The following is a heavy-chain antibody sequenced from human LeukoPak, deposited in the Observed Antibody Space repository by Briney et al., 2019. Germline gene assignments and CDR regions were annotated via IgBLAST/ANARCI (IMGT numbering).Heavy chain of an antibody. CDR3: VKTRPLDSSSWSHGDY. CDR2: ISGSGDST. D-gene: IGHD6-13*01. Sequence: GGSLRLSCAASGFTFSCYAMSWVRQAPGKGLEWVSAISGSGDSTYYGDSVEGRFTISRDNSKNTLYLQMNSLRAEDTAVYYCVKTRPLDSSSWSHGDYWGQGTLVTVSS. J-gene: IGHJ4*02. V-gene: IGHV3-23*01. CDR1: GFTFSCYA.